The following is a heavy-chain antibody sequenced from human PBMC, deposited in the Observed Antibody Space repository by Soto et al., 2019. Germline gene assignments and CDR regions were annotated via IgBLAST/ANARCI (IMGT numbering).Heavy chain of an antibody. Sequence: QVQLVQSGAEVKKPGASVKVSCKASGYTFTSYDINWVRQATGQGLEWMGWMNPNSGNTGYVQKFQGRVTMTRNTSISTAYMELSSLRSEDTAVYYCASTTYYDFWSGHRMDVWGKGTTVTVSS. V-gene: IGHV1-8*01. D-gene: IGHD3-3*01. J-gene: IGHJ6*04. CDR2: MNPNSGNT. CDR3: ASTTYYDFWSGHRMDV. CDR1: GYTFTSYD.